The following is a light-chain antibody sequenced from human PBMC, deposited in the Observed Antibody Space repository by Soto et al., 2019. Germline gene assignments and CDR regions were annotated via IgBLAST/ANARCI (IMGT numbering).Light chain of an antibody. Sequence: QSALTQPASVSRSPGQSITISCTGTSSHVGGYNYVSWYQQHPGKAPKLMIYEVSNRPSGVSNRFSGSKSGNTASLTISGLQAEDEADYYCSSYTSSSTPYVFGTGTKLTVL. CDR3: SSYTSSSTPYV. CDR2: EVS. V-gene: IGLV2-14*01. CDR1: SSHVGGYNY. J-gene: IGLJ1*01.